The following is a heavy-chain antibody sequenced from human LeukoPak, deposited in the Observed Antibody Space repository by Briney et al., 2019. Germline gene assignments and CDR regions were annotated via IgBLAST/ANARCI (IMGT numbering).Heavy chain of an antibody. V-gene: IGHV4-59*01. CDR2: IYYSGST. CDR1: GGSISSYY. J-gene: IGHJ6*02. D-gene: IGHD6-13*01. Sequence: PSETLSLTCTVSGGSISSYYWSWIRQPPGKGLEWIGYIYYSGSTNYNPSLKSRVTISVDTSKNQFSLKLSSVTAADTAVYYCARGSGSRWPYYYYYGMDVWGQGTTVTVSS. CDR3: ARGSGSRWPYYYYYGMDV.